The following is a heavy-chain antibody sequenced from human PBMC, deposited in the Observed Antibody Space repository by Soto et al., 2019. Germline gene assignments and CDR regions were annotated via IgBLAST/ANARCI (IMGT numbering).Heavy chain of an antibody. CDR1: GFTFSGYW. CDR2: IKQDGSEK. J-gene: IGHJ4*02. V-gene: IGHV3-7*01. CDR3: ARDFRYSYGYV. D-gene: IGHD5-18*01. Sequence: EVQLVESGGGLVQPGGSLRLSCAASGFTFSGYWMSWVRQAPGKGLEWVANIKQDGSEKYYVDSVKGRFTISRDNAKNSLYLQMNSLRAEDTAVYYCARDFRYSYGYVWGQGTLVTVSS.